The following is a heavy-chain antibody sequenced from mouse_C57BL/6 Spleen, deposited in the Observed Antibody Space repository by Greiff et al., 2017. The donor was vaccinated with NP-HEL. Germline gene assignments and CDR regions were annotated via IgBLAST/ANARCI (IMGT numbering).Heavy chain of an antibody. Sequence: EVKLVESGPGLVKPSQSLSLTCSVTGYSITSGYYWNWIRQFPGNKLEWMGYISYDGSNNYNPSLKNRISITRDTSKNQFFLKLNSVTTEDTATYYCARGTTANHGRYFDVWGTGTTVTVSS. CDR3: ARGTTANHGRYFDV. J-gene: IGHJ1*03. V-gene: IGHV3-6*01. CDR2: ISYDGSN. CDR1: GYSITSGYY. D-gene: IGHD1-2*01.